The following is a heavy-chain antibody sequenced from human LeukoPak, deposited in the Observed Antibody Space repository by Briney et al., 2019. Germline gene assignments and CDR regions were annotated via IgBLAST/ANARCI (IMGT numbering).Heavy chain of an antibody. V-gene: IGHV3-23*01. Sequence: GGSLRLSCAASGFTFSSYAMSWVRQAPGKGLEWVSGIGGSGGSTYYADSVKGRFTISRDNSKSTLYLQMNTLRAEDTAVYCCARRAGDTMVRGPQQYYYYYMDVWGKGTTVTVSS. CDR1: GFTFSSYA. D-gene: IGHD3-10*01. J-gene: IGHJ6*03. CDR3: ARRAGDTMVRGPQQYYYYYMDV. CDR2: IGGSGGST.